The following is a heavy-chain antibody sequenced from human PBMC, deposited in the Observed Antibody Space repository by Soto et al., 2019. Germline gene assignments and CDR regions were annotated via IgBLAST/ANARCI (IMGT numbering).Heavy chain of an antibody. V-gene: IGHV1-18*01. J-gene: IGHJ6*02. D-gene: IGHD3-16*01. CDR3: ARDSAYYDYVWGSADYYGMDV. CDR2: ISAYNGNT. Sequence: ASVKVSCKASGYTFTSYGISWVRQAPGQGLERMGWISAYNGNTNYAQKLQGRVTMTTDTSTSTAYMELRSLRSDDTAVYYCARDSAYYDYVWGSADYYGMDVWGQGTTVTVSS. CDR1: GYTFTSYG.